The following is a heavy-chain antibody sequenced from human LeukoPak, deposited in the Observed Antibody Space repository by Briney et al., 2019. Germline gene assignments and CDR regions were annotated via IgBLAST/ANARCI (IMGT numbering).Heavy chain of an antibody. CDR3: ARGGYSICDY. V-gene: IGHV4-59*01. Sequence: KPSETLSLTCTVSGGSISSYYGSWIRQPPGKGLEWIGYIYYSGSTNYNPSLKSRVTMSVDTSKNQFSLKLSSVTAADTAVYYCARGGYSICDYWGQGTLVTVSS. D-gene: IGHD5-18*01. J-gene: IGHJ4*02. CDR1: GGSISSYY. CDR2: IYYSGST.